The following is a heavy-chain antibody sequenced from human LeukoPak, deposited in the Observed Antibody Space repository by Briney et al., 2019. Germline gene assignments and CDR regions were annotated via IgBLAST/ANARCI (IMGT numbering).Heavy chain of an antibody. D-gene: IGHD1-26*01. CDR1: GFTFSSYS. CDR3: AKGSGTSRMGVDY. CDR2: ISGSGGDT. V-gene: IGHV3-23*01. J-gene: IGHJ4*02. Sequence: GGSLRLSCAASGFTFSSYSMTWVRQAPGKGLEWVSGISGSGGDTYYADSVKGRFTISRDNSKSTLYLQMNSLRAEDTAIYYCAKGSGTSRMGVDYWGQGTLVTVSS.